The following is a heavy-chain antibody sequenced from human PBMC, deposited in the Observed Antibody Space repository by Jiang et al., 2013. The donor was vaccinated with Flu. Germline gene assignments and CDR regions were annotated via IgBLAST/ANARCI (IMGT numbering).Heavy chain of an antibody. J-gene: IGHJ4*02. Sequence: SGAEVKKPGSSVKVSCKASGGTFSSYAISWVRQAPGQGLEWMGGIIPIFGTANYAQKFQGRVTITADESTSTAYMELSSLRSEDTAVYYCARVEYYYDSSGSWEGYFDYWGQGTLVTVSS. CDR1: GGTFSSYA. CDR2: IIPIFGTA. D-gene: IGHD3-22*01. CDR3: ARVEYYYDSSGSWEGYFDY. V-gene: IGHV1-69*01.